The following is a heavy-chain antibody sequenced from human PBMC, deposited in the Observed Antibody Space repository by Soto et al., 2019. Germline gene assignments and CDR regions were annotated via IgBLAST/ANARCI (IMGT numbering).Heavy chain of an antibody. Sequence: PGESLKISCKGSGYSFTSYWIGWVRQMPGKGLEWMGIIYPGDSDTRYSPSFQGQVTISADKSISTAYLQWSSLKASDTAMYYCARSRWLPNTAYYYYGMDVWGQGTTVTVSS. CDR2: IYPGDSDT. CDR1: GYSFTSYW. CDR3: ARSRWLPNTAYYYYGMDV. V-gene: IGHV5-51*01. D-gene: IGHD5-18*01. J-gene: IGHJ6*02.